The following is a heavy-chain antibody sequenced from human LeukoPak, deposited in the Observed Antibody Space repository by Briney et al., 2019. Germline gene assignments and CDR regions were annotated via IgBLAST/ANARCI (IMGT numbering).Heavy chain of an antibody. V-gene: IGHV4-59*12. Sequence: PSETLSLTCTVSGGSISTYYWSWIRQPPGKGLEWIGYIYYSGSTSYNPSLKSRVTISVDTSKNQFSLKLSSVTAADTAVYYCASGTVVDYWGQGTLVTVSS. D-gene: IGHD1-14*01. CDR1: GGSISTYY. J-gene: IGHJ4*02. CDR2: IYYSGST. CDR3: ASGTVVDY.